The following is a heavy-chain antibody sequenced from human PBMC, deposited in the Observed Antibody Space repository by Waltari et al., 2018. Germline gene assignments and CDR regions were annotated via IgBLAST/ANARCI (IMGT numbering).Heavy chain of an antibody. CDR2: INHSGST. V-gene: IGHV4-34*01. Sequence: QVQLQQWGAGLLKPSETLSLTCAVYGGSFSGYYWSWIRQPPGKGLEWLGEINHSGSTNYNPSLKSRVTISVDTSKNQFSLKLSSVTAADTAVYYCARRCSGGCYYYGMDVWGQGTTVTVSS. J-gene: IGHJ6*02. CDR1: GGSFSGYY. CDR3: ARRCSGGCYYYGMDV. D-gene: IGHD2-15*01.